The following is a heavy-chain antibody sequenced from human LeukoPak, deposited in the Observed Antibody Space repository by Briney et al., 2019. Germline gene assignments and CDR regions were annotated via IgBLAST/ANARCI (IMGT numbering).Heavy chain of an antibody. J-gene: IGHJ3*02. Sequence: SETLSLTCAVSGGSFSDYYWSWIRQSPIKGLEWIGEINHSGSTHYNPSLKSRVTISVDTSKNQFSLKLSSVTAADTAVYYCARSTMVRGVITNDAFDIWGQGTMVTVSS. CDR3: ARSTMVRGVITNDAFDI. D-gene: IGHD3-10*01. V-gene: IGHV4-34*01. CDR1: GGSFSDYY. CDR2: INHSGST.